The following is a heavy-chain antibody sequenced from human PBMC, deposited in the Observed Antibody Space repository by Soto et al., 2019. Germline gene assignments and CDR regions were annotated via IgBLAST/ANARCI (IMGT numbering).Heavy chain of an antibody. CDR2: ISGSGGSA. J-gene: IGHJ6*02. Sequence: GGSLRLSCVVSGFSVSSTYMSWVRQAPGKGLEWVSAISGSGGSAYYADSVKGRLTVSRDNSKNTVFLQMNSLSAGDTAIYYCAKDKRSSDYYYYYGMDVWGRETKVTVYS. CDR3: AKDKRSSDYYYYYGMDV. CDR1: GFSVSSTY. V-gene: IGHV3-23*01. D-gene: IGHD2-21*02.